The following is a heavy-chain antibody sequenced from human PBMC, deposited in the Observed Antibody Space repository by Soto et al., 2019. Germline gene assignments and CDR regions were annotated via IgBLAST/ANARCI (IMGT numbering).Heavy chain of an antibody. CDR2: ISYDGSNK. D-gene: IGHD3-22*01. Sequence: GGSLRLSCAASGFTFSSYGMHWVRQAPGKGLEWVAVISYDGSNKYYADSVKGRFTISRDNSKNTLYLQMNSLRAEDTAVYYCAKDRYDSSGSFDYWGQGT. J-gene: IGHJ4*02. CDR3: AKDRYDSSGSFDY. V-gene: IGHV3-30*18. CDR1: GFTFSSYG.